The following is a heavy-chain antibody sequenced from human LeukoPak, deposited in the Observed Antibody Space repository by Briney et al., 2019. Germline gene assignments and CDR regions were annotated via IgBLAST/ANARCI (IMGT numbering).Heavy chain of an antibody. D-gene: IGHD1-14*01. V-gene: IGHV4-34*01. CDR3: ARVANRIDY. J-gene: IGHJ4*02. Sequence: SETLSLTCAVYGGSFSGYHWSWIRQPPGKGLEWIGEINHSGSTNYNPSLKSRVTISVDTSKNQFSLKLSSVTAADTAVYYCARVANRIDYWGQGTLVTVSS. CDR2: INHSGST. CDR1: GGSFSGYH.